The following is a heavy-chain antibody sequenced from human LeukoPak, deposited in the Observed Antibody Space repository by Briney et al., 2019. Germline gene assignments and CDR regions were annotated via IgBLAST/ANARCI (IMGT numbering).Heavy chain of an antibody. Sequence: GGSLRLSRAASGFNFRGYAMSWVRQAPGKGVEGVSAIIGSGARAHYAELVRGRFTISRDNSQNPLHLQMTSLRAEDTAVYYCAKEVVMGETNYYYYGMDVWGQGTTVSVSS. CDR1: GFNFRGYA. CDR3: AKEVVMGETNYYYYGMDV. D-gene: IGHD3-16*01. CDR2: IIGSGARA. V-gene: IGHV3-23*01. J-gene: IGHJ6*02.